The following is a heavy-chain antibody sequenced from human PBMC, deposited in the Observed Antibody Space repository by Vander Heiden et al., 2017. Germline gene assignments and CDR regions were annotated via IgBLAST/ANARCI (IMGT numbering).Heavy chain of an antibody. D-gene: IGHD5-12*01. CDR1: AGSISSGDYY. Sequence: QVQLQESGPGLVKPSPTLSLTCTVSAGSISSGDYYWSWIRQPPGKGLEGIGYIDYSGSTYYNPSRKSRVTISGDTSKNQFSLKLSSVTAADTAVYYCAREWLPGPYVDYWGQGTLVTVSS. CDR2: IDYSGST. J-gene: IGHJ4*02. CDR3: AREWLPGPYVDY. V-gene: IGHV4-30-4*01.